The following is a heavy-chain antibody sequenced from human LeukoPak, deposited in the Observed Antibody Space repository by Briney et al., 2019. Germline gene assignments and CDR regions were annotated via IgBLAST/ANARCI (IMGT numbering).Heavy chain of an antibody. CDR2: IYYSGST. CDR1: GGSISSYY. CDR3: ARGRASDYYDSSAPGWFDP. V-gene: IGHV4-59*12. D-gene: IGHD3-22*01. Sequence: SETLSLTCTVSGGSISSYYWSWIRQPPGKGLEWIGYIYYSGSTNYNPSLKSRVTISVDTSKNQFSLKLSSVTAADTAVYYCARGRASDYYDSSAPGWFDPWGQGTLVTVSS. J-gene: IGHJ5*02.